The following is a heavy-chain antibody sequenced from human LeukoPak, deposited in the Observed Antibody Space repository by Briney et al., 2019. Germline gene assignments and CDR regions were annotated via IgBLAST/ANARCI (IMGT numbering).Heavy chain of an antibody. Sequence: SESLCLTRTVSGDSISSYYWRWIREPPGKGLEWIEYNYYSGRTNYTPDHNSRITKPVVTSKNQYALKLSSGTAADTAVYYCARDLAGFGPDFDYWGQGTLVTVST. CDR3: ARDLAGFGPDFDY. D-gene: IGHD3-10*01. CDR2: NYYSGRT. J-gene: IGHJ4*02. CDR1: GDSISSYY. V-gene: IGHV4-59*01.